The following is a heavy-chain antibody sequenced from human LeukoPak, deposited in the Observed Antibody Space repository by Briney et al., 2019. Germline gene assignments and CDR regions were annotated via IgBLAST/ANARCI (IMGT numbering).Heavy chain of an antibody. V-gene: IGHV3-21*01. CDR3: ARAYCSSTSCYDYWYFDL. CDR2: ISSSSSYI. CDR1: GFTFSSYS. Sequence: GGSLRLSCAASGFTFSSYSMNWVRQAPGKGLEWVSSISSSSSYIYYADSVKGRFTISRDNAKNSLYLQMNSLRAEDTAVYYCARAYCSSTSCYDYWYFDLWGRGTLVTVSS. J-gene: IGHJ2*01. D-gene: IGHD2-2*01.